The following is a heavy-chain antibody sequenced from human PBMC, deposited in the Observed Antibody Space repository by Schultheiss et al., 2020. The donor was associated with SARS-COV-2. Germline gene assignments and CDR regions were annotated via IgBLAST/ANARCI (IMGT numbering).Heavy chain of an antibody. V-gene: IGHV4-59*08. CDR3: ARAIILRVAFDI. J-gene: IGHJ3*02. CDR2: IAYSGST. D-gene: IGHD3-3*01. Sequence: SETLSLTCSVSGASISSYYWSWVRQPPGRGLEWIGYIAYSGSTTYSPSLKGRVTISADSSKNHFSLKLSSVTAADTAVYYCARAIILRVAFDIWGQGTMVTVSS. CDR1: GASISSYY.